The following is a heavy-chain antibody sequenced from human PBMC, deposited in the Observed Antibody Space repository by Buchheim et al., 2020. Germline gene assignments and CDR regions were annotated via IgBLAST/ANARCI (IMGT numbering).Heavy chain of an antibody. CDR2: MNPNSGNT. J-gene: IGHJ2*01. Sequence: QVQLVQSGAEVKKPGASVKVSCKASGYTFTSYDINWVRQATGQGLEWMGWMNPNSGNTGYAQKFQGRVTMTRNTSISNAYMELSSLISEDTTVYYCARTRPPRITIFVVVNGGLRYFDLWGRGTL. CDR3: ARTRPPRITIFVVVNGGLRYFDL. CDR1: GYTFTSYD. D-gene: IGHD3-3*01. V-gene: IGHV1-8*01.